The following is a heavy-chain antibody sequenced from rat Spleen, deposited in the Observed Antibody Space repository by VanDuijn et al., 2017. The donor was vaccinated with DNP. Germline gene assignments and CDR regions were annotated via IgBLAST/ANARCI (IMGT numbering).Heavy chain of an antibody. CDR2: ITSSGGDT. V-gene: IGHV5-31*01. CDR3: ARRFYGYT. D-gene: IGHD1-6*01. J-gene: IGHJ2*01. CDR1: GFTFNTYW. Sequence: EVQLVESGGDLVQPGGSLKLSCVASGFTFNTYWMTWIRQVPGKGLEWVASITSSGGDTYYPDYVKGRFTVSRDNAKSILYLQMNSLRSEDTATYYCARRFYGYTWGQGVMVTVSS.